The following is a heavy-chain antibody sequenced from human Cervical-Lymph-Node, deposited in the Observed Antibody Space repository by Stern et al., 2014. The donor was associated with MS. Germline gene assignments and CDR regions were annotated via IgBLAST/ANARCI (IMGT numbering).Heavy chain of an antibody. Sequence: VHLVESGAEVKKPGASVKVSCKASGYTFSDHYMQWVRQAPGQGLEWMGWINAKSGITNYAQKFQGRVTMTRDTSISTAYMELSSLRSDDTAVYYCARELNWNDIFTNVFDIWGQGTMVTVSS. J-gene: IGHJ3*02. CDR3: ARELNWNDIFTNVFDI. V-gene: IGHV1-2*02. D-gene: IGHD1-20*01. CDR1: GYTFSDHY. CDR2: INAKSGIT.